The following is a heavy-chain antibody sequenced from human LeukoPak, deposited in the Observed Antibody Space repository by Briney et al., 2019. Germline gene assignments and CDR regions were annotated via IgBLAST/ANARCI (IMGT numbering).Heavy chain of an antibody. CDR3: ARVGGRYSPLGY. D-gene: IGHD3-16*02. J-gene: IGHJ4*02. CDR2: IKQDGSEK. CDR1: GFTFSSYW. V-gene: IGHV3-7*01. Sequence: GESLRLSCAASGFTFSSYWMSWVRQAPGKGLEWVANIKQDGSEKYYVDSVKGRFTISRDNDKNSLFLQMTSLRAEDTAVYYCARVGGRYSPLGYWGQGTLVTVSS.